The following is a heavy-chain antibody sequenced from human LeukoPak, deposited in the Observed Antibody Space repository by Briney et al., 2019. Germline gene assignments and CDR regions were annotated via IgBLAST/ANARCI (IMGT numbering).Heavy chain of an antibody. CDR1: GFTLSDYS. J-gene: IGHJ5*02. V-gene: IGHV3-48*01. CDR3: ARGPPLFDP. Sequence: PGGSLRLSCAVSGFTLSDYSMNWVRQSPGKGLEWISYISTGGDTIYYADSVKGRFTISSDNAKKSLYLQMNSLRAEDTAVYYCARGPPLFDPWGQGTLVTVSS. CDR2: ISTGGDTI.